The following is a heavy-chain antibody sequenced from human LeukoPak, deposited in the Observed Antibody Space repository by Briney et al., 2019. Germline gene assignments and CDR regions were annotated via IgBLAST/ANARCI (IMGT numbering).Heavy chain of an antibody. CDR2: IYHSGST. CDR3: ARVYYDILTGYYGMDV. CDR1: GGSISSSNW. J-gene: IGHJ6*04. V-gene: IGHV4-4*02. Sequence: SGTLSLTCAVSGGSISSSNWWSWVHQPPGKGLEWIGEIYHSGSTNYNPSLKSRVTTSVDKSKNQFSLKLSSVTAADTAVYYCARVYYDILTGYYGMDVWGKGTTVTVSS. D-gene: IGHD3-9*01.